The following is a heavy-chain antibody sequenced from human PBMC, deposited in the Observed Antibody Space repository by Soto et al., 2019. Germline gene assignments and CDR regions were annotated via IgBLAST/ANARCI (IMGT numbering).Heavy chain of an antibody. CDR3: ARVITISGGAFDY. D-gene: IGHD3-9*01. V-gene: IGHV3-33*01. J-gene: IGHJ4*02. CDR2: IWYDGSNK. Sequence: QVQLVESGGGVVQPGRSLRLSCAASGFTFSSYVMHWVRQAPGKGLEWVAVIWYDGSNKYYADSVKGRFTISRDNSKNTMYLQMNSLRAEDTAVYYCARVITISGGAFDYWGQGTLVTVSS. CDR1: GFTFSSYV.